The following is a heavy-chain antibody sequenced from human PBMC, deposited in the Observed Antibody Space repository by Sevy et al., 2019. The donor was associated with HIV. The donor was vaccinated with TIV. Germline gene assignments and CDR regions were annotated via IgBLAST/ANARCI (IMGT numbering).Heavy chain of an antibody. D-gene: IGHD5-12*01. J-gene: IGHJ6*02. CDR1: GFTFSTYD. Sequence: GGCLRLSCAASGFTFSTYDMNWVRQAPGKGVEWISYISSSSSNIYYADSVKDRFTISRDNAKNSLFVQMHSLRAEDTTVYYCAREGGYTDQGMDVWGQGTTVTVSS. CDR2: ISSSSSNI. CDR3: AREGGYTDQGMDV. V-gene: IGHV3-48*01.